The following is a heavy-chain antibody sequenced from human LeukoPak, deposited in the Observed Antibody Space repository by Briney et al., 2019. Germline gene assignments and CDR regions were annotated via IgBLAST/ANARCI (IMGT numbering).Heavy chain of an antibody. J-gene: IGHJ4*02. CDR1: GGSISSYY. V-gene: IGHV4-59*08. D-gene: IGHD2-2*01. CDR3: ARHAAFAEYQSHLTHFDY. Sequence: PSETLSLTCTVSGGSISSYYWSWIRQPPGKRLEWIGYIYHSGSTSYNSSLKSRVTISVDTSKNQFSLKLSSVTAADTAVYYCARHAAFAEYQSHLTHFDYWGQGTLVTVSS. CDR2: IYHSGST.